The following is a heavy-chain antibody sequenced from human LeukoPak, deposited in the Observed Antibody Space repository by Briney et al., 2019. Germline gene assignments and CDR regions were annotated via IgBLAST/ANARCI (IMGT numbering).Heavy chain of an antibody. CDR3: TCDLNRSDGL. CDR2: IKLDGSAK. D-gene: IGHD2-8*01. CDR1: GFTFSDYW. Sequence: PGGSLRLSCAASGFTFSDYWLSWVRQAPGKSLEWVANIKLDGSAKYYVDSVKGRFTISRDNAKSSLYLQMNSLKVEDTAVYYCTCDLNRSDGLWGQGTMVTVSS. J-gene: IGHJ3*01. V-gene: IGHV3-7*01.